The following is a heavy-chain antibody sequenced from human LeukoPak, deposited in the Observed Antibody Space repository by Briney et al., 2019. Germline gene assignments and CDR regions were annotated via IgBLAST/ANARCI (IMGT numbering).Heavy chain of an antibody. V-gene: IGHV4-34*01. J-gene: IGHJ3*02. CDR2: INHSGGT. Sequence: PSETLSLTCAVYGGSFSGYYWSWIRQPPGKGLEWIGEINHSGGTNYNPSLKSRVTISVDTSKNQFSLKLSSVTAADTAVYYCASPGSPNAFDIWGQGTMVTVSS. D-gene: IGHD3-10*01. CDR1: GGSFSGYY. CDR3: ASPGSPNAFDI.